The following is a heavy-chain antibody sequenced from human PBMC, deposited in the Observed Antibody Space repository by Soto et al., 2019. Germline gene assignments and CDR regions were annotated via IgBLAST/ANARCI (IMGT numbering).Heavy chain of an antibody. D-gene: IGHD3-16*02. J-gene: IGHJ3*02. CDR2: ISSSSSYI. V-gene: IGHV3-21*01. Sequence: GGSLRLSCAAYGFTFSSYSMNWVRQAPGKGLEWVSSISSSSSYIYYADSVKGRFTISRDNAKNSLYLQMNSLRAEDTAVYYCARDLGGTYDYVWGSYRQDAFDIWGQGTMVTVSS. CDR1: GFTFSSYS. CDR3: ARDLGGTYDYVWGSYRQDAFDI.